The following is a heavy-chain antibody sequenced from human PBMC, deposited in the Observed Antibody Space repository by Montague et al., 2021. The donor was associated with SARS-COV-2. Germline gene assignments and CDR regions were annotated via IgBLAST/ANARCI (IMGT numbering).Heavy chain of an antibody. CDR2: IYASGGT. J-gene: IGHJ4*02. D-gene: IGHD2-15*01. CDR1: GDSISSFY. CDR3: GRGVVAATPVVDY. V-gene: IGHV4-4*07. Sequence: SETLSLTFTVSGDSISSFYWNWIRQPAGKGLEWIGRIYASGGTNYNPSLKSRVTISVDTSKNQFSLKLNSVTAADTAVYYCGRGVVAATPVVDYWGRGTLVTVSS.